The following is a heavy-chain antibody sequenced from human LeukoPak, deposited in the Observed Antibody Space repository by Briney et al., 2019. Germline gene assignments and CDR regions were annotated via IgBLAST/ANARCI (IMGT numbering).Heavy chain of an antibody. CDR3: ARAFQSLGGLSLPDY. D-gene: IGHD3-16*02. CDR1: GYTFTSYA. CDR2: INTNTGNP. V-gene: IGHV7-4-1*02. Sequence: ASVKVSCKASGYTFTSYAMNWVRQAPGQGLEWMGWINTNTGNPTYAQGFTGRFVFSLGTSVSTTYLQISSLKAEDTAVYFCARAFQSLGGLSLPDYWGQGTLVTVSS. J-gene: IGHJ4*02.